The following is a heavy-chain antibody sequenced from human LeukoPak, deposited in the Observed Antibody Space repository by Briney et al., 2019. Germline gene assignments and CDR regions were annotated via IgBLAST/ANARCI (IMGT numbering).Heavy chain of an antibody. V-gene: IGHV4-61*02. CDR3: ASDYSITGYFDF. J-gene: IGHJ4*02. CDR1: GGSISSGSYY. CDR2: IYTSGST. Sequence: SETLSLTCTVSGGSISSGSYYWSWIRQPAGKGLEWIGRIYTSGSTNYNPSLKSRVTISVDTSKNQFSLKLSSVTAADTAVYYCASDYSITGYFDFWGQGALVTVSS. D-gene: IGHD4-11*01.